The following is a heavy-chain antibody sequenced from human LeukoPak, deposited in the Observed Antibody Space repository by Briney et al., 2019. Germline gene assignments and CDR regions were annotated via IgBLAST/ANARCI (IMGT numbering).Heavy chain of an antibody. CDR1: GYSISSGYY. J-gene: IGHJ4*02. V-gene: IGHV4-38-2*01. Sequence: SETLSLTCAVSGYSISSGYYCGWIRQPPGKGLEWIGSIYHSGSTYYNPSLKSRVTISVDTSKNQFSLKLSSVTAADTAVYYCAGPDYDILTGYESSYFDYWGQGTLVTVSS. CDR3: AGPDYDILTGYESSYFDY. D-gene: IGHD3-9*01. CDR2: IYHSGST.